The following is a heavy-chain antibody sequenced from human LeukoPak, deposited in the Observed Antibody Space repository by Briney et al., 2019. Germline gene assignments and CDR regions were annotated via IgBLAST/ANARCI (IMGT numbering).Heavy chain of an antibody. V-gene: IGHV3-66*01. CDR3: ARDYSYGPGDYYYYMDV. CDR1: GFTFSSYS. J-gene: IGHJ6*03. Sequence: GGSLRLSCAASGFTFSSYSMNWVRQAPGKGLEWVSVIYSGGSTYYADSVKGRFTISRDNSKNTLYLQMNSLRAEDTAVYYCARDYSYGPGDYYYYMDVWGKGTTVTISS. D-gene: IGHD5-18*01. CDR2: IYSGGST.